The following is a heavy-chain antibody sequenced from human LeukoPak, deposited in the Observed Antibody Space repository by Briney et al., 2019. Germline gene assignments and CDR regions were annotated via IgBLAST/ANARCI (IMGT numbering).Heavy chain of an antibody. J-gene: IGHJ4*01. CDR3: AKGIYSSGWSYFDY. V-gene: IGHV3-23*01. CDR1: GFTFDDCA. CDR2: LSGSGITT. D-gene: IGHD6-19*01. Sequence: GGSLRLSCAASGFTFDDCAMHWVRQAPGKGLEWVSTLSGSGITTYYADSVKGRFTISRDNSKNTLYLQMNSLRAEDTAVYYCAKGIYSSGWSYFDYWGHGTLVTVSS.